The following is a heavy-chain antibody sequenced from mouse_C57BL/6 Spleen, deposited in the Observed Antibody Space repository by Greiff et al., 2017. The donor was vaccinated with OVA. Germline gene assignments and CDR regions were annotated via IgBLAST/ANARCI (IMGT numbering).Heavy chain of an antibody. CDR2: ILPGSGST. CDR1: GYTFTGYW. Sequence: QVQLQQSGAELMKPGASVKLSCKATGYTFTGYWIEWVKQRPGHGLEWIGEILPGSGSTNYNEKFKGKATFTADTSSNTAYMQLSSLTTEDSAIYYCARRQGDYAFAYWGQGTLVTVSA. CDR3: ARRQGDYAFAY. D-gene: IGHD1-1*01. J-gene: IGHJ3*01. V-gene: IGHV1-9*01.